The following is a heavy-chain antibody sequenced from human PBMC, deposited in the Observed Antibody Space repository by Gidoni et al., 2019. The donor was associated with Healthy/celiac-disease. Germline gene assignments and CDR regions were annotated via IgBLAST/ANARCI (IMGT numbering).Heavy chain of an antibody. Sequence: EEQLLESGGGLVQPGGSLRLSCAASGFTFSSYAMSWVRQAPGKGLEWVSAISGSGGSTYYADSVKGRFTISRDNSKNTLYLQMNSLRAEDTAVYYCAKRSAHIVGATTADYWGQGTLVTVSS. CDR2: ISGSGGST. CDR1: GFTFSSYA. J-gene: IGHJ4*02. D-gene: IGHD1-26*01. V-gene: IGHV3-23*01. CDR3: AKRSAHIVGATTADY.